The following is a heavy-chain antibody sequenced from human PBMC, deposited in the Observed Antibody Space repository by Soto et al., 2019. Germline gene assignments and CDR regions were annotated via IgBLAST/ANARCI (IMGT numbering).Heavy chain of an antibody. CDR3: AKERRIAATNYYYYGMDV. Sequence: GGSLRLCCAASGFTFSSYGMHWVRQAPGKGLEWVAVISYDGSNKYYADSVKGRFTISRDNSKNTLYLQMNSLRAEDTAVYYCAKERRIAATNYYYYGMDVWGQGTTVTVSS. V-gene: IGHV3-30*18. J-gene: IGHJ6*02. D-gene: IGHD6-6*01. CDR1: GFTFSSYG. CDR2: ISYDGSNK.